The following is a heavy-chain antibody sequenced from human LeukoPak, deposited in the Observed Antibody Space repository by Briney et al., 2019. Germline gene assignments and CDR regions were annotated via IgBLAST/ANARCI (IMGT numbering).Heavy chain of an antibody. J-gene: IGHJ4*02. CDR3: ARGLAPADFDY. CDR1: GGSFSGYY. V-gene: IGHV4-34*01. Sequence: SETLSLTCAVYGGSFSGYYRSWIRQPPGKGLEWIGEINHSGSTNHNPSLKSRVTISVDTSKNQFSLKLSSVTAADTAVYYCARGLAPADFDYWAREPWSPSPQ. CDR2: INHSGST.